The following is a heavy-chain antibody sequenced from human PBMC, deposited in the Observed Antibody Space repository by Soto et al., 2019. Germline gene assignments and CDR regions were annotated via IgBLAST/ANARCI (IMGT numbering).Heavy chain of an antibody. D-gene: IGHD3-10*01. V-gene: IGHV1-69*13. CDR1: RGSFSSNA. CDR2: IIPIFGTA. Sequence: SAKLSCEAPRGSFSSNAISWPQHDTGKGLEWMGGIIPIFGTANYAQKFQGRVTITADESTSTAYMELRSLRSDDTAVYYCARDDHLYGSGSSEKGYWGHGTLVTVSS. J-gene: IGHJ4*01. CDR3: ARDDHLYGSGSSEKGY.